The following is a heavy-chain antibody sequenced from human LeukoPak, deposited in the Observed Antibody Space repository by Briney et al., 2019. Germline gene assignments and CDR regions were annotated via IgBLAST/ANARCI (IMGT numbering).Heavy chain of an antibody. V-gene: IGHV1-8*01. J-gene: IGHJ4*02. CDR3: ARACDSSGYYLGY. CDR1: GYTFTSYD. D-gene: IGHD3-22*01. Sequence: WVSVKVSCKASGYTFTSYDINWVRQATGQGLEWMGWMNPNSGNTGYAQKFQGRVTMTRNTSISTAYMELSSLRSEDTAVYYCARACDSSGYYLGYWGQGTLVTVSS. CDR2: MNPNSGNT.